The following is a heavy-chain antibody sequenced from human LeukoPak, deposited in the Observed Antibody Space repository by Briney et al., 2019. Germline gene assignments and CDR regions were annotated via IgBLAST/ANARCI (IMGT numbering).Heavy chain of an antibody. CDR1: GFTFRTYS. V-gene: IGHV3-30*03. D-gene: IGHD2-2*01. CDR2: VSADGRTQ. Sequence: GGSLRLSCAASGFTFRTYSIHWVRQTPGKGLEWVTVVSADGRTQLYSDSVKGRFTISRDNAKNSVYLQMNSLRAEDTAVYYCAREAIIVVVPAATDDAFDIWGQGTMVTVSS. CDR3: AREAIIVVVPAATDDAFDI. J-gene: IGHJ3*02.